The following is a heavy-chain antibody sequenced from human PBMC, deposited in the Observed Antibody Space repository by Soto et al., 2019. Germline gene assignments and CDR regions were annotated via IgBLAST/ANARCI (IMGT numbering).Heavy chain of an antibody. CDR2: ISGSGGNA. V-gene: IGHV3-23*01. J-gene: IGHJ6*02. CDR3: AKDGASGSYPPYYYYGMDV. D-gene: IGHD1-26*01. CDR1: GFTFSSYA. Sequence: PGGSLRLSCAASGFTFSSYAMSWVRQAPGKGLEWVSTISGSGGNAYYADSVKGRFTISRDNSKNTLHLQMNSLRADDTAVYYCAKDGASGSYPPYYYYGMDVWGQGNTVTVSS.